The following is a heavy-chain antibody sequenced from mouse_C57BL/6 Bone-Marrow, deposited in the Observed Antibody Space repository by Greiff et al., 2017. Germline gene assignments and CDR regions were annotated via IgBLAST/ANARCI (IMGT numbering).Heavy chain of an antibody. Sequence: VMLVESGPGLVAPSQSLSITCTVSGFSLTSYGVHWVRQPPGKGLEWLVVIWSDGSTTYNSALKSRLSISKDNSKSQVFLKMNSLQTDDTAMYYCARQSTMITLYAMDYWGQGTSVTVSS. CDR1: GFSLTSYG. D-gene: IGHD2-4*01. J-gene: IGHJ4*01. V-gene: IGHV2-6-1*01. CDR2: IWSDGST. CDR3: ARQSTMITLYAMDY.